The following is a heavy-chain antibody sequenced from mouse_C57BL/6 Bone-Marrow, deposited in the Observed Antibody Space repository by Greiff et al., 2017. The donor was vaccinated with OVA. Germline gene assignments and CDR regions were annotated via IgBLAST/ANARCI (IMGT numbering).Heavy chain of an antibody. Sequence: VQGVESGPELVKPGASVKISCKASGYAFSSSWMNWVKQRPGKGLEWIGRLYPGDGDTNYNGKFKGKATLTADKSSSTAYMQLSSLTSEDSAVYFCARLDGMDYWGQGTSVTVSS. V-gene: IGHV1-82*01. CDR2: LYPGDGDT. CDR3: ARLDGMDY. D-gene: IGHD2-3*01. CDR1: GYAFSSSW. J-gene: IGHJ4*01.